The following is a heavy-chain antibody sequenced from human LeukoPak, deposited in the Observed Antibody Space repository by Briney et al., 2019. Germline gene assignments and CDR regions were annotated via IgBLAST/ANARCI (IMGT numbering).Heavy chain of an antibody. CDR2: IYYSGST. CDR3: ARHAQGCTLYYPRDYGMYV. V-gene: IGHV4-59*01. CDR1: GGSISSYY. D-gene: IGHD3-10*01. Sequence: SETLSLTCTVSGGSISSYYWSWIRQPPGKGLEWIGYIYYSGSTNYNPSLKSRVTISVDTSKNQFSLTLTSVTAADTAVYYCARHAQGCTLYYPRDYGMYVCASGTPVTFSS. J-gene: IGHJ6*04.